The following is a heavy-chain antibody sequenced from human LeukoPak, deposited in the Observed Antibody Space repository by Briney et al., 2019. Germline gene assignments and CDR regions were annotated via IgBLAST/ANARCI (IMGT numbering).Heavy chain of an antibody. CDR1: GFTSSSYD. V-gene: IGHV3-23*01. CDR3: ATLASGYSSPFDY. CDR2: ICSDGGST. J-gene: IGHJ4*02. D-gene: IGHD6-13*01. Sequence: GGSLRLSCEASGFTSSSYDMSWVRQAPGKGLEWVSFICSDGGSTLYADSVKGRFTISRDNSKNTLYAEMTSLRAEDTAVYYCATLASGYSSPFDYWGQGTLVTVSS.